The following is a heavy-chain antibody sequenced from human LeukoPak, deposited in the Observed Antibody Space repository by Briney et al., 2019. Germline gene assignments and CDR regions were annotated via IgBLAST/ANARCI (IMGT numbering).Heavy chain of an antibody. V-gene: IGHV3-23*01. CDR1: GFTISSYA. D-gene: IGHD3-10*01. Sequence: GGSLRLSCAASGFTISSYAMSWVRQAPGKGLEWVSAISGSGGSTYYADSVKGRFTISRDNSTNTLYLQMNSLRAEDTAVYYCAKDALLWFGEFYDGMDVWGQGTTVTVSS. J-gene: IGHJ6*02. CDR2: ISGSGGST. CDR3: AKDALLWFGEFYDGMDV.